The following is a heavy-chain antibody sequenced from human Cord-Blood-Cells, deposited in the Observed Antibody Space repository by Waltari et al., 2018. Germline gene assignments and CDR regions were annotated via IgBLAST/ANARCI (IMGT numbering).Heavy chain of an antibody. CDR1: GGTFSSSA. V-gene: IGHV1-69*09. J-gene: IGHJ2*01. CDR3: ARDRGRVPAAIKPNWYFDL. D-gene: IGHD2-2*02. Sequence: QVQLVQSGAEVKKPGSTVKVSCTASGGTFSSSAISWVRQAPGHGREWMGRIIPILGIENYAQKFKGRGTITADKSTSTAYRELSSLRSEDTAVYYCARDRGRVPAAIKPNWYFDLWGRGTLVTVSS. CDR2: IIPILGIE.